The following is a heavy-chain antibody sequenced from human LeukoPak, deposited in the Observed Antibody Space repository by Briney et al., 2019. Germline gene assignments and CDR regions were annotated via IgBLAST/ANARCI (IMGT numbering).Heavy chain of an antibody. CDR2: IKQDGSEK. CDR1: GSTFSGYW. Sequence: PGGSLRLSCTASGSTFSGYWMNWVRQVPGKGLEWMANIKQDGSEKYYVDSVKGRFTISRDNAKNSLYLQLNSLRAEDTAVYYCAGGTGWLIDYWGQGTLVTVSS. D-gene: IGHD6-19*01. V-gene: IGHV3-7*04. CDR3: AGGTGWLIDY. J-gene: IGHJ4*02.